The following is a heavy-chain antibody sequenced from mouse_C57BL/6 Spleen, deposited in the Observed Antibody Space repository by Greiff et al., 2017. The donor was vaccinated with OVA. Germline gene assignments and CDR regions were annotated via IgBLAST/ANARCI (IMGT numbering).Heavy chain of an antibody. D-gene: IGHD3-2*02. CDR3: ARGKAQATWFAY. Sequence: QVQLQQPGAELVRPGSSVKLSCKASGYTFTSYWMHWVKQRPIQGLEWIGNIDPSDSETHYNQKFKDKATLTVDKSSSTAYMQLSSLTSEDSAVYYCARGKAQATWFAYWGQGTLVTVSA. CDR1: GYTFTSYW. J-gene: IGHJ3*01. V-gene: IGHV1-52*01. CDR2: IDPSDSET.